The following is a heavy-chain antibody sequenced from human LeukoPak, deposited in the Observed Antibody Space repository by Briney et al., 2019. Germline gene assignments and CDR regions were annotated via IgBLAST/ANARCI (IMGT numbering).Heavy chain of an antibody. J-gene: IGHJ4*02. CDR2: ININSGGR. V-gene: IGHV1-2*02. Sequence: GASVTVSFTASGYTFTVYYMHWVRQAPGQGLEWVGWININSGGRNYSQKFQGRVTMTRDTDISTAYMELSRLRSGDTAVFYCSRDYQSSGGPDYWGQGTLVTVSS. CDR3: SRDYQSSGGPDY. CDR1: GYTFTVYY. D-gene: IGHD2-15*01.